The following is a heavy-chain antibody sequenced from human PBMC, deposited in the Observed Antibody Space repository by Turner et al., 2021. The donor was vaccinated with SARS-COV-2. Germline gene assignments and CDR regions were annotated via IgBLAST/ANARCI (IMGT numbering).Heavy chain of an antibody. CDR1: GCTFSSYP. J-gene: IGHJ4*02. V-gene: IGHV1-69*04. Sequence: QVQLVQSGAEVTKPGSSVTVSCKASGCTFSSYPISWVRQAPGQGLEWMGRIIPILGIANYAQKFQSRVTITADKSTSTAYMELSSLRAEDTAVYYCARINSGGFDYWGQGTLVTVSS. D-gene: IGHD3-10*01. CDR2: IIPILGIA. CDR3: ARINSGGFDY.